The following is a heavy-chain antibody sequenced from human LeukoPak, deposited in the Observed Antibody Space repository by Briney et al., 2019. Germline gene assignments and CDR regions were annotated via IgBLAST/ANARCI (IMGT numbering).Heavy chain of an antibody. CDR2: INHSGST. CDR1: GGSFSRYY. CDR3: ARHCSSTSCYFAFDI. D-gene: IGHD2-2*01. Sequence: SETLSLTCAVYGGSFSRYYWSWIRQPPGKGLEWIGEINHSGSTDYNPSLKSRVTISVDTSKNQFSLKLSSVTAADTAVYYCARHCSSTSCYFAFDIWGQGTMVTVSS. J-gene: IGHJ3*02. V-gene: IGHV4-34*01.